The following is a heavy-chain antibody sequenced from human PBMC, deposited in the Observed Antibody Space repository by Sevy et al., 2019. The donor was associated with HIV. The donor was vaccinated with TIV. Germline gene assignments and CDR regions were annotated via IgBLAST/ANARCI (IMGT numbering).Heavy chain of an antibody. CDR2: ISYDGSNK. Sequence: GGSLRLSCAASGFTFSSYGMHWVRQAPGKGLEWVAVISYDGSNKYYADSVKGRFTISRDNSKNTLYLQMNSLRAEDTAVYYCAQDEGVYYGSGSSRTHDYWGQGTLVTVSS. D-gene: IGHD3-10*01. V-gene: IGHV3-30*18. CDR1: GFTFSSYG. CDR3: AQDEGVYYGSGSSRTHDY. J-gene: IGHJ4*02.